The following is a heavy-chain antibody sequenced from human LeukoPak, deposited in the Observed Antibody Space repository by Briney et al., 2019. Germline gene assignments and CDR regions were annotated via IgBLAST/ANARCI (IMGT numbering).Heavy chain of an antibody. CDR2: ISSSSSYI. V-gene: IGHV3-21*01. Sequence: GGSLRLSCAASGFTFSSYSMNWVRQAPGKGLEWVSSISSSSSYIYCADSVKGRFTISRDNAKNSLYLQMNSLRAEDTAVYYCARGRAYDSSGYYDHYFDYWGQGTLVTVSS. CDR1: GFTFSSYS. J-gene: IGHJ4*02. CDR3: ARGRAYDSSGYYDHYFDY. D-gene: IGHD3-22*01.